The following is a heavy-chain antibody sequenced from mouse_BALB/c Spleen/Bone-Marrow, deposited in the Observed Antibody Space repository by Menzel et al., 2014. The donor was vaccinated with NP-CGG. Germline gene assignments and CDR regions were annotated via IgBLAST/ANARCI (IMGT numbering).Heavy chain of an antibody. D-gene: IGHD1-1*01. CDR2: INPSTGYT. J-gene: IGHJ2*01. V-gene: IGHV1-7*01. CDR3: ARIYYYDRDY. CDR1: GYTFTNYW. Sequence: QAQLQQSGAELAKPGASVKMSCKASGYTFTNYWMHWVKQRPGQGLEWIGYINPSTGYTEYNQKFKDKATLTADKSSSTAYMRLSSLTSEDSAVYYCARIYYYDRDYWGQGTTLTVSS.